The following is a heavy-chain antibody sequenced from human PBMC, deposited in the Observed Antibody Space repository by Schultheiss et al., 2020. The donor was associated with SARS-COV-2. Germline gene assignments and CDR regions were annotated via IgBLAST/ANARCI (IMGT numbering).Heavy chain of an antibody. CDR2: ISSSSSTI. Sequence: GESLKISCAASGFTFSSYSMNWVRQAPGKGLEWVSSISSSSSTIYYADSVKGRFTISRDNAKNSLYLQMNSLRAEDTAVYYCARDGTQLWSYYYYYYMDVWGKGTTVTVSS. V-gene: IGHV3-48*01. J-gene: IGHJ6*03. CDR3: ARDGTQLWSYYYYYYMDV. D-gene: IGHD5-18*01. CDR1: GFTFSSYS.